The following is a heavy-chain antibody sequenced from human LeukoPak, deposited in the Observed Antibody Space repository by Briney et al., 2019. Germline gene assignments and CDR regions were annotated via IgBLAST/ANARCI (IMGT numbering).Heavy chain of an antibody. CDR3: ARYSVVVVPAAITSNYYYYYMDV. V-gene: IGHV4-30-4*08. D-gene: IGHD2-2*02. CDR1: GGSISSGDYY. Sequence: PSETLSLTCTVSGGSISSGDYYWSWIRQPPGKGREWIGYIYYSGSTYYNPSLKSRVTISVDTSKNQFSLKLSSVTAADTAVYYCARYSVVVVPAAITSNYYYYYMDVWGKGTTVTVSS. CDR2: IYYSGST. J-gene: IGHJ6*03.